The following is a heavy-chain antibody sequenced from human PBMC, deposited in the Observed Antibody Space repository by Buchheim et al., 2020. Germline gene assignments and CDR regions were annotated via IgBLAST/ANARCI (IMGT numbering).Heavy chain of an antibody. CDR1: GFVFSAYD. CDR3: ASWGQFGARGVDV. J-gene: IGHJ6*02. CDR2: ISGSGSST. Sequence: EVQLLESGGGLVQSGGSLRLSCAASGFVFSAYDMIWVRQAPGKGLEWVSVISGSGSSTYYAESVKGRFAISRDNAKNSLYLQMNSLRAEDTAVYYCASWGQFGARGVDVWGQGTT. D-gene: IGHD1-26*01. V-gene: IGHV3-23*01.